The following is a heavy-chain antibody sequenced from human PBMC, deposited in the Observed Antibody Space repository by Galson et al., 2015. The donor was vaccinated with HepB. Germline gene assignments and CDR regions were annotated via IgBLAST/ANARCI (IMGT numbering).Heavy chain of an antibody. Sequence: SVKVSCKTSGYTFTSYDFNWVRQATGQRLEWMGWMNPNSGNTGYAQKFQSRVTMTRNTSISTVYMELSSLRPEDTAVYYCTRGPRNWGFDYWGQGTLVTVSS. D-gene: IGHD7-27*01. J-gene: IGHJ4*02. V-gene: IGHV1-8*02. CDR3: TRGPRNWGFDY. CDR2: MNPNSGNT. CDR1: GYTFTSYD.